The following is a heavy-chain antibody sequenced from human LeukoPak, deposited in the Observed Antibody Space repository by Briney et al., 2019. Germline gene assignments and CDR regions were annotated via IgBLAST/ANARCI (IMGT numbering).Heavy chain of an antibody. Sequence: GGSLRLSCAVSGFTFDDYAMHWVRQVPGKGLEWVSGINWNSDSIGYADSVKGRFTTSRNNAKNSLYLQMNSLRADDTAIYYCTRAITYFYGSVTYDWFDSWGQGTRVTVSS. J-gene: IGHJ5*01. CDR3: TRAITYFYGSVTYDWFDS. CDR2: INWNSDSI. CDR1: GFTFDDYA. D-gene: IGHD3-10*01. V-gene: IGHV3-9*01.